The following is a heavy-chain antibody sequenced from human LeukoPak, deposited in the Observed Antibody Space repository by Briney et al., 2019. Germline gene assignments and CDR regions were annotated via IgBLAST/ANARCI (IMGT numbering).Heavy chain of an antibody. CDR3: ARELSRRYSLDY. V-gene: IGHV3-21*01. CDR2: ISSTSTYI. CDR1: GFTFSTYS. J-gene: IGHJ4*02. Sequence: GGSLRLSCAASGFTFSTYSMNWVRQAPGRGLEWVSSISSTSTYIYYADSLKGRFTISRDNAKNSLYLQMNSLRAEDTAVYYCARELSRRYSLDYWGQGTLVTVSS. D-gene: IGHD5-18*01.